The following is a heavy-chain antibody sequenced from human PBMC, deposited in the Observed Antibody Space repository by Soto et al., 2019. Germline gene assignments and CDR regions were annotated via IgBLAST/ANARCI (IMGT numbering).Heavy chain of an antibody. V-gene: IGHV3-48*01. J-gene: IGHJ6*03. CDR1: GFTFSSYS. CDR3: ARAPYSSSSFPLWYYYYYMDV. D-gene: IGHD6-6*01. Sequence: GGSLRLSCAASGFTFSSYSMNWVRQAPGKGLEWVSYISSSSSTIYYADSVKGRFTISRDNAKNSLYLQMNSLRAEDTAVYYCARAPYSSSSFPLWYYYYYMDVWGKGTTVTVSS. CDR2: ISSSSSTI.